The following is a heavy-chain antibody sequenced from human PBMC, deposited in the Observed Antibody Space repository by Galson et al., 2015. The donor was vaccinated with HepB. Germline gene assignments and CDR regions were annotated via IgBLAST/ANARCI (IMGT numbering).Heavy chain of an antibody. Sequence: CAISGDSVSSNSAAWNWIRQSPSRGLEWLGRTYYRSKWYNDYAVSVKSRITINPDTSKNQFSLQLNSVTPEDTAVYYCARGARLVSWSHFDYWGQGTLVTVSS. D-gene: IGHD6-19*01. CDR2: TYYRSKWYN. CDR1: GDSVSSNSAA. CDR3: ARGARLVSWSHFDY. J-gene: IGHJ4*02. V-gene: IGHV6-1*01.